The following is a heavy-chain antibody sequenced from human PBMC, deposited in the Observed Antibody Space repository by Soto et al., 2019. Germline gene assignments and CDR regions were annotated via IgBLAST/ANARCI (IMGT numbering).Heavy chain of an antibody. CDR2: LIPIFGTA. CDR3: ARGDCTNVVCSKAPGYSYYGMDV. Sequence: QVQLVQSGAEVKKPGSSVKVSCKASGGTFSSYAISWVRQAPGQGLEWMGGLIPIFGTANYAQKFQGRVTITADEFTSTAYMGRSSLRSEDTAVYYCARGDCTNVVCSKAPGYSYYGMDVWGQGTTVTVSS. D-gene: IGHD2-8*01. V-gene: IGHV1-69*01. CDR1: GGTFSSYA. J-gene: IGHJ6*02.